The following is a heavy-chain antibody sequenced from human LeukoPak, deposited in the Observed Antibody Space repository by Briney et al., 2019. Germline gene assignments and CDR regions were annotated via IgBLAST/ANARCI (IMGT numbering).Heavy chain of an antibody. CDR2: INHSGST. V-gene: IGHV4-34*01. J-gene: IGHJ4*02. CDR1: GGSFSGYY. CDR3: ARGRSRPGGNFDY. D-gene: IGHD2-8*02. Sequence: SETLSLTCAVYGGSFSGYYWSWIRQPPGKGLEWIGEINHSGSTNYNPSLKSRVTISVDTSKNQFSLKLSSVTAADTAVYYCARGRSRPGGNFDYWGQGTLVTVSS.